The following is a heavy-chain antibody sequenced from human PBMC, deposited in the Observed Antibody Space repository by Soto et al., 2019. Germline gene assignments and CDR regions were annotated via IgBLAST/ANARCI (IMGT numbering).Heavy chain of an antibody. Sequence: PRGSLRLSCAASGFTFSSYNMNWVRQPPGKGLKWVSYISSISSTIYYADSVKGRFTISRDNAKNSLYLQMNSLRAEDTAVYYCARDAGSSGYPRHFFDYSRQGTLVTVSS. CDR3: ARDAGSSGYPRHFFDY. J-gene: IGHJ4*02. D-gene: IGHD6-13*01. CDR1: GFTFSSYN. CDR2: ISSISSTI. V-gene: IGHV3-48*01.